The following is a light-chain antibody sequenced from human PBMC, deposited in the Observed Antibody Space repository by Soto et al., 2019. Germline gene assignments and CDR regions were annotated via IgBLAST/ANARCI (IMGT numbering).Light chain of an antibody. Sequence: QSVLTQPPSASGTPGQRVTISCSGSSSNIGRNPVNWYLQLPGTAPKLLIYSSNQRPSGVPDRFSGSKSGTSATLGITGFQTGDEADYYCGSWDSSMSAYVFGTGTKVTVL. CDR3: GSWDSSMSAYV. V-gene: IGLV1-44*01. CDR2: SSN. CDR1: SSNIGRNP. J-gene: IGLJ1*01.